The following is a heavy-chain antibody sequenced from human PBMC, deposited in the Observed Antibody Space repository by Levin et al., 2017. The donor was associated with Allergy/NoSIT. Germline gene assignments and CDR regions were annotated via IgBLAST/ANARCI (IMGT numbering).Heavy chain of an antibody. Sequence: SQTLSLTCAVYGGSFSGYYWSWIRQPPGKGLEWIGEINHSGSTNYNPSLKSRVTISVDTSKNQFSLKLSSVTAADTAVYYCARGSWELREESCLDYWGQGTLVTVSS. J-gene: IGHJ4*02. D-gene: IGHD1-26*01. CDR1: GGSFSGYY. CDR3: ARGSWELREESCLDY. CDR2: INHSGST. V-gene: IGHV4-34*01.